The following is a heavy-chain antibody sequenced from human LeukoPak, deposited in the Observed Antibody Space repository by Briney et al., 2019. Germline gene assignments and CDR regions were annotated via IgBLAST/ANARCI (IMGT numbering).Heavy chain of an antibody. CDR1: GFTFSSYG. J-gene: IGHJ4*02. CDR2: ISYDGSNK. D-gene: IGHD1-26*01. Sequence: GGSLRLSCAASGFTFSSYGMHWVRQAPGKGLVWVAVISYDGSNKYYADSVKGRFTISRDNSKNTLYLQMNSLRAEDTAVYYCAKDAAGALDYWGQGTLVTVSS. V-gene: IGHV3-30*18. CDR3: AKDAAGALDY.